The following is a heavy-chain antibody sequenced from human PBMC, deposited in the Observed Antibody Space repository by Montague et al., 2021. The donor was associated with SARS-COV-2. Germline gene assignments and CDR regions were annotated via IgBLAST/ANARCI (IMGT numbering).Heavy chain of an antibody. Sequence: CAISGDSVSSNSATWNWVRQSPSRGLEWLGRTYYRSKWYNDYAVSVRGRVTINPDTSKSQFSLQLNSVTPEDTAIYYCTSGREGNYNVIDVGGQGTTVTVSS. V-gene: IGHV6-1*01. D-gene: IGHD1-1*01. CDR1: GDSVSSNSAT. CDR3: TSGREGNYNVIDV. J-gene: IGHJ6*02. CDR2: TYYRSKWYN.